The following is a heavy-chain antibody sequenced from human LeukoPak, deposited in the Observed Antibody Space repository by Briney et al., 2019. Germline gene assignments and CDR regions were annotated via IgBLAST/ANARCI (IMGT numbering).Heavy chain of an antibody. D-gene: IGHD4-11*01. CDR1: GYTPTELS. V-gene: IGHV1-24*01. Sequence: ASVKVSCKVSGYTPTELSMHSVRQAPGKGLEWRGGFDPEDVETIYAQKFQGRVTMTEDTSTETAYMELSSLRSEDTDVYYCTRDNSRNARGWWFDPWGQGTLVTVSS. CDR2: FDPEDVET. J-gene: IGHJ5*02. CDR3: TRDNSRNARGWWFDP.